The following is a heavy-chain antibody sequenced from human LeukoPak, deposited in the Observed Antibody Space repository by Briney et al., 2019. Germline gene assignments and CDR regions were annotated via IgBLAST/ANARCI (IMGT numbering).Heavy chain of an antibody. CDR1: GGTFSSYA. Sequence: SVKVSCKASGGTFSSYAISWVRQAPGQGLEWMGGIIPIFGTANYAQKFQGRVTITTDESTSTAYMELSSLRSEDTALYYCARARDYSSSWYYMGVWGKGTTVTVSS. V-gene: IGHV1-69*05. J-gene: IGHJ6*03. CDR3: ARARDYSSSWYYMGV. CDR2: IIPIFGTA. D-gene: IGHD6-13*01.